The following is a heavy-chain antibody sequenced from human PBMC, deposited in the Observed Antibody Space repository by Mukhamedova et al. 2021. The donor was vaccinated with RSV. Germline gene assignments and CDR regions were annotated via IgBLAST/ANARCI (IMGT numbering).Heavy chain of an antibody. V-gene: IGHV3-74*01. CDR3: AKEAIAAAFDY. CDR2: INSDGSST. D-gene: IGHD6-13*01. J-gene: IGHJ4*02. Sequence: INSDGSSTSYADSVKGRFTISRDNAKNTLYLQMNSLRAEDTAVYYCAKEAIAAAFDYWGQGTLVTVSS.